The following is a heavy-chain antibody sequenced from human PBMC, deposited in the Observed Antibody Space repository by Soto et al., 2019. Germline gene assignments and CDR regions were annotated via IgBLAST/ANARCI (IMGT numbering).Heavy chain of an antibody. CDR2: IYTSGST. CDR3: ARDRDSAVARTNYWFDT. Sequence: LSLTCTVSGGSISSYYWSWIRQPAGKGLEWIGRIYTSGSTNYNPSLKSRVTMSVDTSKNQFSLKLSSVTAADTAVYYCARDRDSAVARTNYWFDTWGQGTLVTVSS. CDR1: GGSISSYY. J-gene: IGHJ5*02. V-gene: IGHV4-4*07. D-gene: IGHD6-19*01.